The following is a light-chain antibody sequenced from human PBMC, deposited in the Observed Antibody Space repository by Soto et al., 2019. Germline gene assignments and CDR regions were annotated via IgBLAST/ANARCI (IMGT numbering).Light chain of an antibody. CDR3: QQSVGSRT. CDR2: GVS. CDR1: QRLTSSY. V-gene: IGKV3-20*01. Sequence: EIVLTQSPGTLSLSPGERATLSCRASQRLTSSYLAWFQQKPGQAPRLLIYGVSSRATGIPDRFSGSGSGTDFTLTITRLEPEDFAVYYCQQSVGSRTFDQGTKVEIK. J-gene: IGKJ1*01.